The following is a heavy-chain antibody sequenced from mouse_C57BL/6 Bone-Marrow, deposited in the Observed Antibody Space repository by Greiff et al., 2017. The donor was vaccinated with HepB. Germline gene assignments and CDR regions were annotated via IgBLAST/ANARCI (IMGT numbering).Heavy chain of an antibody. Sequence: EVKLQESGPELVKPGASVKISCKASGYSFTDYNMNWVKQSNGKSLEWIGVINPNYGTTSYNQKFKGKATLTVDQSSSTAYMQLNSLTSEDSAVYYCARSLYDGYYFAWFAYWGQGTLVTVSA. V-gene: IGHV1-39*01. D-gene: IGHD2-3*01. CDR1: GYSFTDYN. CDR2: INPNYGTT. J-gene: IGHJ3*01. CDR3: ARSLYDGYYFAWFAY.